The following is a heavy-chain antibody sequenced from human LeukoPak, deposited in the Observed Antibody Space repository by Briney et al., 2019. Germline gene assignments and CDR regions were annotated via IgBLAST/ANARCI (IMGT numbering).Heavy chain of an antibody. CDR3: GGSRSFF. CDR2: ISVSGGNT. CDR1: GFTFSNIA. V-gene: IGHV3-23*01. D-gene: IGHD6-6*01. J-gene: IGHJ4*02. Sequence: GGSLRLSCAASGFTFSNIAMSWVRKVPGKGLEWVSTISVSGGNTYYADSVKGRFTISRDNSKNTLYLQMSSLRADDTAVYYCGGSRSFFWGQGTLVTVSS.